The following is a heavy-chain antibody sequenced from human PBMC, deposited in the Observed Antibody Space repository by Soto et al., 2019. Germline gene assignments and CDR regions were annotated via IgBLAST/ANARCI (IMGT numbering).Heavy chain of an antibody. D-gene: IGHD2-2*03. Sequence: PGGSLRLSCAPSGFTFRNFAMSWVRQAPGKGLEWLSTVDSSGATTYSVDSVKGRFAISRDNSKNTLYLQMNSLRAEDTAVYYCARMIRWILDIWGQGTMVTVSS. V-gene: IGHV3-23*05. CDR2: VDSSGATT. CDR3: ARMIRWILDI. CDR1: GFTFRNFA. J-gene: IGHJ3*02.